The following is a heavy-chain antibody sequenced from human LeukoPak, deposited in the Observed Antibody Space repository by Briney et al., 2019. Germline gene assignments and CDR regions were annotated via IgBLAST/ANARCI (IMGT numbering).Heavy chain of an antibody. CDR1: GFSLSTSGVG. Sequence: SGPTLVNPTQTLTLTCTFSGFSLSTSGVGVGWIRQPPGKALEWLALIYWNDDKRYSPSLKSRLTITKDTSKNQVVLTMTNMDPVDTATYYCTTGILELRVLDYWGQGTLVTVSS. J-gene: IGHJ4*02. V-gene: IGHV2-5*01. D-gene: IGHD1-7*01. CDR3: TTGILELRVLDY. CDR2: IYWNDDK.